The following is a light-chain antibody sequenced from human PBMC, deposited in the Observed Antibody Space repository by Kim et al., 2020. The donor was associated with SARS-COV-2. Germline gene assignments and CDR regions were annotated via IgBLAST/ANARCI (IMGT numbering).Light chain of an antibody. V-gene: IGLV1-44*01. CDR3: ASWDDSLKGWV. J-gene: IGLJ3*02. Sequence: GQRVYISRSGTTANIGSNTVHWYQQFPGTAPKLLLHTNNQRPSGVPDRFSGSKSGNSASLAISGLQSDDEAEYHCASWDDSLKGWVVGGGTQLTVL. CDR2: TNN. CDR1: TANIGSNT.